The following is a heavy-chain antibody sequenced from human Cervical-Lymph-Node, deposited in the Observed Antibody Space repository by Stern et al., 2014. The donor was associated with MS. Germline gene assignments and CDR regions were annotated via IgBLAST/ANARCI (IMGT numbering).Heavy chain of an antibody. V-gene: IGHV3-30-3*01. J-gene: IGHJ3*02. CDR3: TSGTIYGFNALDI. D-gene: IGHD4-17*01. CDR2: ISNDGSNK. Sequence: QMQLVQSGGGVVQPGRSLRLSCAASGFIFSSRSMHWVRQAPGKGLEWVASISNDGSNKYSADSVRGRFTISRDNSGNTLFLQMNSLRREDTAVYYCTSGTIYGFNALDIWGQGTMVIVSS. CDR1: GFIFSSRS.